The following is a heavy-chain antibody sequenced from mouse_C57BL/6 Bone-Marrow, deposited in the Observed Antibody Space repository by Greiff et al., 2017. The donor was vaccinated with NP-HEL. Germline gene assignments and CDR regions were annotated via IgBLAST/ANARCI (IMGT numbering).Heavy chain of an antibody. V-gene: IGHV6-3*01. Sequence: EVQRVESGGGLVQPGGSMKLSCVASGFTFSNYWMNWVRQSPEKGLEWVAQIRLKSDNYATHYAESVKGRFTISRDDSKSSVYLQMNNLRAEDTGIYYCTIYYGSSYDWYFDVWGTGTTVTVSS. CDR2: IRLKSDNYAT. D-gene: IGHD1-1*01. CDR3: TIYYGSSYDWYFDV. CDR1: GFTFSNYW. J-gene: IGHJ1*03.